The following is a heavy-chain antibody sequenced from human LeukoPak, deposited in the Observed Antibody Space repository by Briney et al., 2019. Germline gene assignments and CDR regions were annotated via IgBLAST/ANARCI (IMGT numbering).Heavy chain of an antibody. D-gene: IGHD1-26*01. CDR1: GGSISSSSYY. J-gene: IGHJ4*02. V-gene: IGHV4-39*07. CDR2: IYYSGST. CDR3: ARVPSGSYIDYFDY. Sequence: SETVSPTCTVSGGSISSSSYYWGWLRQPPGKGLEWIGSIYYSGSTYYNPSLKSRVTISADTSKNQFSLKLSSVTAADTAVYYCARVPSGSYIDYFDYWGQGTLVTVSS.